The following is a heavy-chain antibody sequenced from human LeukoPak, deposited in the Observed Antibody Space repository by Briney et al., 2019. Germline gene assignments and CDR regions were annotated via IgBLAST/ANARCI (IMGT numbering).Heavy chain of an antibody. J-gene: IGHJ4*02. V-gene: IGHV1-2*02. D-gene: IGHD6-13*01. CDR2: INPNSGGT. Sequence: ASVKVSCKASGYTFTVYYMHWVRQAPGQGLEWMGWINPNSGGTNYAQNFQGRVTMTRDTSISTAYMELSRLKSDDTAVYYCVRDHWDSSSCGRWGQGTLVTVSS. CDR1: GYTFTVYY. CDR3: VRDHWDSSSCGR.